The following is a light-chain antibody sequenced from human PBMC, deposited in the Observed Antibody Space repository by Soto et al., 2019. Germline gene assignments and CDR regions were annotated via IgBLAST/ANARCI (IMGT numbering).Light chain of an antibody. Sequence: SVLTQPPSASGSPGQSVTISCTGTSSDVGGYNYVSWYQQHPGKAPKLMIYEVSKRPSGVPDRFSGLKSGNAASLTVSGLQAEDEADYYCSSYAGSNYVFGTGTKVTVL. V-gene: IGLV2-8*01. CDR3: SSYAGSNYV. J-gene: IGLJ1*01. CDR1: SSDVGGYNY. CDR2: EVS.